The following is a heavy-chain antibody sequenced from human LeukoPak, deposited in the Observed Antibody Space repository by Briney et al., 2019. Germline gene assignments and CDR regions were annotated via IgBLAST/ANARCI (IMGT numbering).Heavy chain of an antibody. CDR2: IIPIFGTA. CDR1: GYTFSGYD. D-gene: IGHD5-18*01. CDR3: ASPVGYSYGGPFDY. Sequence: SVKVSCKASGYTFSGYDMHWVRQAPGQGLEWMGGIIPIFGTANYAQKFQGRVTITTDESTSTAYMELSSLRSEDTAVYYCASPVGYSYGGPFDYWGQGTLVTVSS. V-gene: IGHV1-69*05. J-gene: IGHJ4*02.